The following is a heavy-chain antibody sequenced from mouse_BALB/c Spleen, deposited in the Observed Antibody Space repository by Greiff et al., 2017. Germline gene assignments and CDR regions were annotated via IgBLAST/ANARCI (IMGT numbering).Heavy chain of an antibody. CDR1: GFNIKDYY. V-gene: IGHV14-1*02. CDR3: ARSGYYGNYEDYAMDY. D-gene: IGHD2-1*01. Sequence: EVQLQQSGAELVRPGALVKLSCKASGFNIKDYYMHWVKQRPEQGLEWIGWIDPENGNTIYDPKFQGKASITADTSSNTAYLQLSSLTSEDTAVYYCARSGYYGNYEDYAMDYWGQGTSVTVSS. J-gene: IGHJ4*01. CDR2: IDPENGNT.